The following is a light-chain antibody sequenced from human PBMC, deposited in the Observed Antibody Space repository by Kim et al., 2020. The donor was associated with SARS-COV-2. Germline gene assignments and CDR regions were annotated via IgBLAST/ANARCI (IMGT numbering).Light chain of an antibody. CDR3: QQYNAFPRT. Sequence: DIQMTQSPSALSASVGDRVTITCRASQRISSWLAWYQQKPGRAPNLLVYKASSVESGVPSRFSGSGSGTEFTLTNTSLHPDDFATYYCQQYNAFPRTFGQGTKVDIK. J-gene: IGKJ1*01. CDR2: KAS. V-gene: IGKV1-5*03. CDR1: QRISSW.